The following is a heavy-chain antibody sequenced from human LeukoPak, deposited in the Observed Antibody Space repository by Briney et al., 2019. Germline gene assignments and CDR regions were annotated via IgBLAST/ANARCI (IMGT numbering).Heavy chain of an antibody. V-gene: IGHV1-18*01. CDR3: ATDPFRDIVNY. J-gene: IGHJ4*02. CDR1: GYTFTSYG. CDR2: ISAYNGNT. Sequence: ASVKVSCKASGYTFTSYGISWVRQAPGQGLEWMGWISAYNGNTNYAQKLQGRVTMTEDTSTDTAYMELSSLRSEDTAVYYCATDPFRDIVNYWGQGTLVTVSS. D-gene: IGHD3-16*02.